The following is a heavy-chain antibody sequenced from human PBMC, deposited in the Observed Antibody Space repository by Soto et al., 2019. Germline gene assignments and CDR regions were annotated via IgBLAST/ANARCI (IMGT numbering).Heavy chain of an antibody. V-gene: IGHV4-39*01. J-gene: IGHJ6*03. CDR1: GGSISSSSYY. D-gene: IGHD2-21*02. Sequence: SETLSLTCTVSGGSISSSSYYWGWIRQPPGKGLEWIGSIYYSGSTYYNPSLKSRVTISVDTPKNQFPLKLSSVTAADTAVYYCARITYCGGDCYSYYYYMDVWGKGTTVTVSS. CDR2: IYYSGST. CDR3: ARITYCGGDCYSYYYYMDV.